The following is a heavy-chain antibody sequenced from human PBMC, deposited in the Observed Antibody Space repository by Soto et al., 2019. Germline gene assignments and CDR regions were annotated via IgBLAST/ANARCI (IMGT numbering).Heavy chain of an antibody. D-gene: IGHD4-17*01. J-gene: IGHJ4*02. V-gene: IGHV3-21*06. CDR3: ARRAVTTYHFFDY. CDR2: IHRASTYI. CDR1: GFTFSSFD. Sequence: GGSLRLSCATSGFTFSSFDMDWVRQAPGKGLEWVSSIHRASTYIYYADSVRGRFTISRDNAKSSLYLQMNSLTVEDTAVYYCARRAVTTYHFFDYWGQGALVTVSS.